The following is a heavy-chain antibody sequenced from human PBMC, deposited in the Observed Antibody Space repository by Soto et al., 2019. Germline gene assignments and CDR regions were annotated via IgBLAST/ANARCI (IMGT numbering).Heavy chain of an antibody. J-gene: IGHJ6*03. CDR3: ASQGLPYFDWSPTPLYYMDV. Sequence: SETLSLTSAVYGGSFSGYYWSWIRQPPGKGLEWIGEINHSGNTNYNPPLKNRVTISVDKSKNQFSLKLSSVTAADTAVYYCASQGLPYFDWSPTPLYYMDVWGKGTTVTVSS. CDR2: INHSGNT. CDR1: GGSFSGYY. D-gene: IGHD3-9*01. V-gene: IGHV4-34*01.